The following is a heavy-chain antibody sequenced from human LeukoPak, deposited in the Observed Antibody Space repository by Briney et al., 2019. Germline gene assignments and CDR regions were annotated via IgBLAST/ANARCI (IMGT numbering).Heavy chain of an antibody. CDR3: AREGAAGTQHDAFDI. CDR1: GYTFTGYY. J-gene: IGHJ3*02. Sequence: ASVKVSCKASGYTFTGYYMHWVRQAAGQGLEWMGWINPNSGGTNYAQKFQGRVTMTRDTSISTAYMELSRLRSDDTAVYYCAREGAAGTQHDAFDIWGQGTMVTVSS. D-gene: IGHD6-13*01. V-gene: IGHV1-2*02. CDR2: INPNSGGT.